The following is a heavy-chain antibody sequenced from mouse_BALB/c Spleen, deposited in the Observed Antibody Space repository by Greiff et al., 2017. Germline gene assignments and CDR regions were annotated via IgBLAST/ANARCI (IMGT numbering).Heavy chain of an antibody. D-gene: IGHD1-1*01. CDR3: ARNNYGSSWSFDY. Sequence: DLVKPGASVKLSCKASGYTFTSYWINWIKQRPGQGLEWIGRIAPGSGSTYYNEMFKGKATLTVDTSSSTAYIQLSSLSSEDSAVYFCARNNYGSSWSFDYWGQGTTLTVSS. CDR1: GYTFTSYW. V-gene: IGHV1S41*01. CDR2: IAPGSGST. J-gene: IGHJ2*01.